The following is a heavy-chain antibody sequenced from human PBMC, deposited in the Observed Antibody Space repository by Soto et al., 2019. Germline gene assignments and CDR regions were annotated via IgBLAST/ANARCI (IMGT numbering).Heavy chain of an antibody. CDR2: IYHSGST. V-gene: IGHV4-30-2*06. J-gene: IGHJ5*02. D-gene: IGHD1-1*01. CDR3: VRESTTSGPNWFDT. CDR1: GGSINSGRSS. Sequence: SETLSLTCSVSGGSINSGRSSWNWIRQSPGKGLEWIAYIYHSGSTYYNPSLKSRVTISVDRSENQFSLKLTSVTAADTAVYYCVRESTTSGPNWFDTWGQGILVTVSS.